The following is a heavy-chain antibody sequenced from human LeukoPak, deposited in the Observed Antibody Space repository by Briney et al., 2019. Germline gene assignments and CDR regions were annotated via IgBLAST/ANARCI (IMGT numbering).Heavy chain of an antibody. J-gene: IGHJ5*02. CDR3: AKSYSSSWYDGNWFDP. V-gene: IGHV3-9*01. CDR2: ISWNSGSI. D-gene: IGHD6-13*01. CDR1: GFTFDDYA. Sequence: GRSLRLSCAASGFTFDDYAMHWVRQAPGKGLEWVSGISWNSGSIGYADSVKGRFTISRDNAKNSPYLQMNSLRAEDTALYYCAKSYSSSWYDGNWFDPWGQGTLVTVSS.